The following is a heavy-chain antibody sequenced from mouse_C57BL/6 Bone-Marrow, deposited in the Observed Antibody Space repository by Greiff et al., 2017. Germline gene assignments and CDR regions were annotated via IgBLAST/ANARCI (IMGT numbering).Heavy chain of an antibody. CDR3: TCYGSGAY. CDR2: IDPENGDT. J-gene: IGHJ3*01. D-gene: IGHD1-1*01. V-gene: IGHV14-4*01. CDR1: GFNIKDDY. Sequence: VQLQQSGAELVRPGASVKLSCTASGFNIKDDYMHWVKQRPEQGLEWIGWIDPENGDTEYASKFQGKATITADTSSNTAYLQLSSLTSEDTAVYYCTCYGSGAYWGRGTRVTVSA.